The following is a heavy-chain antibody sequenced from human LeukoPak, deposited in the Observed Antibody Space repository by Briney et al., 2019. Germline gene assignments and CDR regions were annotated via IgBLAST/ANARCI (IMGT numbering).Heavy chain of an antibody. CDR1: GFTFSDYY. D-gene: IGHD3-16*01. CDR2: ISSSGSTI. Sequence: NTGGSLRLACAASGFTFSDYYMSWIRQAPGKGLEWVSYISSSGSTIYYADSVKGRFTIYRDNSKNTLYLQMNSLRAEDTAVYYCAREARRPPWGGVCFDYWGQGTLVTVSS. J-gene: IGHJ4*02. V-gene: IGHV3-11*01. CDR3: AREARRPPWGGVCFDY.